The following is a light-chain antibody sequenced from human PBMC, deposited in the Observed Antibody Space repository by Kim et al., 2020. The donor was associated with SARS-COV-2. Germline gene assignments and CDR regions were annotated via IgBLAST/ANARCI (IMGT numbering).Light chain of an antibody. V-gene: IGKV1-27*01. J-gene: IGKJ1*01. CDR1: QDISNY. CDR3: QNCDSAPWT. CDR2: AAS. Sequence: DIQMTQSPSSLSASVGDRVTITCRASQDISNYLAWFQLKPGKAPKLLIYAASALQPGVPSRFSGSGSGTDFTLTVTSLQPEDVSTYYCQNCDSAPWTFGQGTMVDIK.